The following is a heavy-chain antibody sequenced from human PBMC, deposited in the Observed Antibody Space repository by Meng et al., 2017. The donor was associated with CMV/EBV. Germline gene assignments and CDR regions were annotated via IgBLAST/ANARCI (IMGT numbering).Heavy chain of an antibody. CDR3: AREGPQRDGDAFDI. CDR2: IIPIFGTA. Sequence: SVKVSCKASGGTFSSYAISWVRQAPGQGLEWMGGIIPIFGTANYAQKFQGRVTITTDESTSTAYMELSSLRSEDTAVYYCAREGPQRDGDAFDIWGQGTMVTASS. CDR1: GGTFSSYA. J-gene: IGHJ3*02. D-gene: IGHD5-24*01. V-gene: IGHV1-69*05.